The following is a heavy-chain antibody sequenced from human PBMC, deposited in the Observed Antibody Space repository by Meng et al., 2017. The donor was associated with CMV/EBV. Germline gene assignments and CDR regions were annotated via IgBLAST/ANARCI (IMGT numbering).Heavy chain of an antibody. J-gene: IGHJ4*02. D-gene: IGHD2-2*01. Sequence: ASVKVSCKPSGYTFMGFGISWVRLAPGQGLEWMGWISTYNGDTNFAQKFQGRVTMTTDTSTSTVYLELRRLRSDDTAVYYCARHYCSSDICYGYFDYWGQGTLVTVSS. CDR3: ARHYCSSDICYGYFDY. CDR1: GYTFMGFG. CDR2: ISTYNGDT. V-gene: IGHV1-18*01.